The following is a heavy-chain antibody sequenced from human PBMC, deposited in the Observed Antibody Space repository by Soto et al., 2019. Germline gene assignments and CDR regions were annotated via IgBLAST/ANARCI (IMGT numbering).Heavy chain of an antibody. D-gene: IGHD3-3*01. CDR1: GGSISSSSYY. J-gene: IGHJ5*02. V-gene: IGHV4-39*01. CDR3: ARRGSDFWSGYYSGWFDP. CDR2: IYYSGST. Sequence: SETLSLTCTVSGGSISSSSYYWGWIRQPPGKGLEWIGSIYYSGSTYYNPSLKSRVTISVDTSKNQFSLKLSSVTAADTAVYYCARRGSDFWSGYYSGWFDPWGQGTLVTVSS.